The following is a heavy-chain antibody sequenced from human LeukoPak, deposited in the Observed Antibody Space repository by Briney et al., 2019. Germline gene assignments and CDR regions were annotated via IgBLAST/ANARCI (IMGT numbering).Heavy chain of an antibody. D-gene: IGHD5-24*01. CDR2: IYSGGST. J-gene: IGHJ4*02. V-gene: IGHV3-53*01. Sequence: GGSLRLSCAASGFTVSSNYMSWVRQAPGKGLEWVAVIYSGGSTYYADSVKGRFTISRDNSKNTLYLQMNSLRAEDTAVYYCARDGYNHGPFDYWGQGTLVTVSS. CDR3: ARDGYNHGPFDY. CDR1: GFTVSSNY.